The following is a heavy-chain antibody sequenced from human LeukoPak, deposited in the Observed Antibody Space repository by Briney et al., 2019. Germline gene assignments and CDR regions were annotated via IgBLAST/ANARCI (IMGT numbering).Heavy chain of an antibody. CDR3: AKTMVAATPYYFDY. CDR2: ISGSGGST. CDR1: GFTFSSYA. D-gene: IGHD2-15*01. V-gene: IGHV3-23*01. Sequence: GGSLRLSCAASGFTFSSYAMSWVGQARGKGLEWVSAISGSGGSTYYADSVKGRFTISRDNSKNTLYLQMNSLRAEDTAVYYCAKTMVAATPYYFDYWGQGTLITVSS. J-gene: IGHJ4*02.